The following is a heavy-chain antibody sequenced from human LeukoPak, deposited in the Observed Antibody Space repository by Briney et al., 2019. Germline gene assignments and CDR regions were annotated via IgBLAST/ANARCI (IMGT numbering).Heavy chain of an antibody. Sequence: PGGSLRLSCAASGFTFSSYNMNWGRPAPGKGLGWVSSISSSSSYIYYADSVKGRFTISRDNAKNSLYLQMNSLRAEDTAVYYCASSMVVGGYFDYWGQGTLVTVSS. CDR1: GFTFSSYN. CDR3: ASSMVVGGYFDY. CDR2: ISSSSSYI. J-gene: IGHJ4*02. D-gene: IGHD3-10*01. V-gene: IGHV3-21*01.